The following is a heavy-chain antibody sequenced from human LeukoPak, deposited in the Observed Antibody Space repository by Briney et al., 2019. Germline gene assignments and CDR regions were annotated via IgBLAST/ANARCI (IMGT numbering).Heavy chain of an antibody. CDR3: ANLGDRYSSGWAPREYYFDY. D-gene: IGHD6-19*01. V-gene: IGHV3-30*18. Sequence: GGSLRLSCAASGFTFSSYGMHWVRQAPGKGLEWVAVISYDGSNKYYADSVKGRFTISRDNSKNTLYLQMNSLRAEDTAVYYCANLGDRYSSGWAPREYYFDYWGQGTLVTVSS. J-gene: IGHJ4*02. CDR2: ISYDGSNK. CDR1: GFTFSSYG.